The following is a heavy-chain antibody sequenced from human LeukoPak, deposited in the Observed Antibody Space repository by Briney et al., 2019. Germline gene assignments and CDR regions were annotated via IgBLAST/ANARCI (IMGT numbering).Heavy chain of an antibody. J-gene: IGHJ4*02. CDR2: INSLSPRAI. Sequence: GGSLRLSCAASGFTFSDYYMSWIRQAPGKGLEWVSLINSLSPRAISYGDSVKGRFTTSRDDATNSLFLQMNSLKAEDTAVYYCAKDLEVRYFDWLLSYWGQGTLVTVSS. D-gene: IGHD3-9*01. CDR1: GFTFSDYY. CDR3: AKDLEVRYFDWLLSY. V-gene: IGHV3-11*01.